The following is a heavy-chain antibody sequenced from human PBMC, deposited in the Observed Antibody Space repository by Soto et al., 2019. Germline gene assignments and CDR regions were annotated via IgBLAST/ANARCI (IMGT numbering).Heavy chain of an antibody. CDR3: AKGGSSWSYFDY. D-gene: IGHD6-13*01. V-gene: IGHV3-23*01. J-gene: IGHJ4*02. Sequence: GGSLRLSCAASGFTFSSYAMSWVRQAPGKGLEWVSTISASGGGTYYADSVKGRFTISRDNSKNTVYLQMNSLRAEDTAVYYCAKGGSSWSYFDYWGPGTLVTVSS. CDR1: GFTFSSYA. CDR2: ISASGGGT.